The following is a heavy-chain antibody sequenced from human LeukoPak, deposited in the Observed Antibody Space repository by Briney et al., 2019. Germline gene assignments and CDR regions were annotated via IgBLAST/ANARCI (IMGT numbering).Heavy chain of an antibody. Sequence: SETLSLTCAVYGGSFSGYYWSWIRQPPGKGLEWIGEINHSGSTNYNPSLKSRVTISVDPSKNQFSLRLSSVTAADTAVYYCARGSVTTSWGWDPWGQGTLVTVSS. V-gene: IGHV4-34*01. CDR1: GGSFSGYY. CDR2: INHSGST. D-gene: IGHD4-17*01. J-gene: IGHJ5*02. CDR3: ARGSVTTSWGWDP.